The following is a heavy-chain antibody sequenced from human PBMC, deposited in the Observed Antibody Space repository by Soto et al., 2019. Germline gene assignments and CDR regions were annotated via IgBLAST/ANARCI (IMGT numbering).Heavy chain of an antibody. CDR3: AHRPPKYSTAWLAFDF. CDR1: GFSLTTHAVG. CDR2: ISWNDER. D-gene: IGHD5-18*01. V-gene: IGHV2-5*01. Sequence: QITLKESGPTLVKPTQTLTLTCTVSGFSLTTHAVGVGWIRQPPGKALEWLAFISWNDERRYSPSLKRRLTITKDTSKNQVVLTMANVDPADTGTYFCAHRPPKYSTAWLAFDFWGQGTTVAVSS. J-gene: IGHJ3*01.